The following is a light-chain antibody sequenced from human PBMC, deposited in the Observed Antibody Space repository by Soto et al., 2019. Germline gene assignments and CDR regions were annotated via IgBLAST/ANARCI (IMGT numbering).Light chain of an antibody. CDR1: QGISKY. CDR3: QKYNSAPRT. CDR2: AAS. Sequence: DIQMTQSPSSLSASVGDRVTITCRASQGISKYLAWYQQKPGKGPKLLIYAASTLQSGVPSRFSGSGSGTEYTLTISSLQPEDVATNYCQKYNSAPRTFGQGTKVEIK. V-gene: IGKV1-27*01. J-gene: IGKJ1*01.